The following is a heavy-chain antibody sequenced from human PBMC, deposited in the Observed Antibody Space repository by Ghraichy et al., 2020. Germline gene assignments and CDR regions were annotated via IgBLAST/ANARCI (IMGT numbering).Heavy chain of an antibody. CDR2: IIPILGIA. V-gene: IGHV1-69*04. CDR1: GGTFSSYA. D-gene: IGHD2-2*01. CDR3: ARDSSIVVVPASWFDP. J-gene: IGHJ5*02. Sequence: SVKVSCKASGGTFSSYAISWVRQAPGQGLEWMGRIIPILGIANYAQKFQGRVTITADKSTSTAYMELSSLRSEDTAVYYCARDSSIVVVPASWFDPWGQGTLVTVSS.